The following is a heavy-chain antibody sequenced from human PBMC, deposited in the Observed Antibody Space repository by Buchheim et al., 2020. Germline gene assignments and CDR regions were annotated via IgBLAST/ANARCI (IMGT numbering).Heavy chain of an antibody. CDR3: ASQPPPRGYYYGMDF. CDR1: GFTFSSYW. J-gene: IGHJ6*02. V-gene: IGHV3-7*01. CDR2: IKQDGSEK. D-gene: IGHD2-2*01. Sequence: EVQLVESGGGLVQPGGSLRLSCAASGFTFSSYWMSWVRQAPGKGLEWVANIKQDGSEKYYVDSVKGRFTISSDTAKNSLSLQMNILRAEDTAVYYCASQPPPRGYYYGMDFWGQGTT.